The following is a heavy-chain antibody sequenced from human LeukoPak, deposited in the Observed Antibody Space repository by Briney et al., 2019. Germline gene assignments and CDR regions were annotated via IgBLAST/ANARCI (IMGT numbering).Heavy chain of an antibody. CDR1: GFIVSGIH. CDR2: IYSGGST. Sequence: GGSLRLSCAVSGFIVSGIHVNWVRQAPGKGLEWVSIIYSGGSTYYADSMKGRFTISRDNSKNTLYLQMNSLRAEDTAVYYCAKGVVLMVYAIGNDAFDIWGQGTMVTVSS. D-gene: IGHD2-8*01. V-gene: IGHV3-66*02. CDR3: AKGVVLMVYAIGNDAFDI. J-gene: IGHJ3*02.